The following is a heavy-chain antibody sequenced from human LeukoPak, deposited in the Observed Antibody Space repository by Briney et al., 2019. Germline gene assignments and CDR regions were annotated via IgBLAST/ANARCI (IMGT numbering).Heavy chain of an antibody. J-gene: IGHJ4*02. CDR1: GFTFSSYW. CDR2: INTDGSST. V-gene: IGHV3-74*01. Sequence: GGSLRLSCAASGFTFSSYWMHWVRQAPGKGLVWVSRINTDGSSTGYADSVKGRFTISRDNAKNTLYLQMNSLRAEDTAVYYCARVRYSGYDPLSDWGQGTLVTVSS. CDR3: ARVRYSGYDPLSD. D-gene: IGHD5-12*01.